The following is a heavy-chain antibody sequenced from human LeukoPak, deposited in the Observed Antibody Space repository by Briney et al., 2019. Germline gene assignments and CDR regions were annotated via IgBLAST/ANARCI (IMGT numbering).Heavy chain of an antibody. Sequence: PSETLSLTCTVSGGSISSYYWSWIRQPARKGLEWIGRIYTSGSTNYNPSLKSRVTMSVDTSKNQFSLKLSSVTAADTAVYYCARGTTYDFWTSRYYFDYWGQGTLVTVSS. D-gene: IGHD3-3*01. CDR1: GGSISSYY. J-gene: IGHJ4*02. CDR2: IYTSGST. CDR3: ARGTTYDFWTSRYYFDY. V-gene: IGHV4-4*07.